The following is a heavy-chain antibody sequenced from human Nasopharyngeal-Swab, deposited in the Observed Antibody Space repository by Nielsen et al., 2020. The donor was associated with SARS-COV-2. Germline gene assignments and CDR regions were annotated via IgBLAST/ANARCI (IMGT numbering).Heavy chain of an antibody. J-gene: IGHJ4*02. V-gene: IGHV3-23*01. CDR3: AKDLRGPYFF. D-gene: IGHD2/OR15-2a*01. CDR2: ISGSGDISGSGGST. Sequence: VRQAPGKGLEWVAAISGSGDISGSGGSTYYADSVKGRFTISRDNSKNTLSLQMNSLRAEDTAVYYCAKDLRGPYFFWGQGTLVTVSS.